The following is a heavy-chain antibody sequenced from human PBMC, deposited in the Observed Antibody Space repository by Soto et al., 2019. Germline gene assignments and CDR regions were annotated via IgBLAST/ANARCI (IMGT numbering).Heavy chain of an antibody. CDR3: ARARHSSGWYSPPTGYYYMDV. CDR1: GGSISSSSYY. D-gene: IGHD6-19*01. V-gene: IGHV4-39*01. CDR2: IYYSGST. J-gene: IGHJ6*03. Sequence: TSETLSLTCTVSGGSISSSSYYWGWIRQPPGKGLEWIGSIYYSGSTYYNPSLKGRVTISVDTSKNQFSLKLSSVTAADTAVYYCARARHSSGWYSPPTGYYYMDVWGKGTTVTVSS.